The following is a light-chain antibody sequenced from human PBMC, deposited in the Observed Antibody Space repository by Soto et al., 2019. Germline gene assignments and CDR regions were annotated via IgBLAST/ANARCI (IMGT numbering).Light chain of an antibody. CDR1: QGIRND. J-gene: IGKJ1*01. CDR3: QQFNSYPWT. CDR2: KAS. Sequence: AIQMTQSPPSLSASVGDRVTITCRASQGIRNDLGWYQQKPGKAPNLLIYKASSLESGVPSRFSGSGSGTEFTVTISSLQPEDFATYYCQQFNSYPWTFGQGTKVDIK. V-gene: IGKV1-13*02.